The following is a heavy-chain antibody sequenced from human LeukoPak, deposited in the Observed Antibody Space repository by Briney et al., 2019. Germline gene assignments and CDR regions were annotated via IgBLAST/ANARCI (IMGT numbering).Heavy chain of an antibody. CDR1: GGSISSYY. J-gene: IGHJ4*02. V-gene: IGHV4-4*07. CDR2: IYTSGST. D-gene: IGHD3-3*01. Sequence: PSETLSLTCTVSGGSISSYYWSWIRQPAGKGLEWIGRIYTSGSTNYNPSLKSRVTMSVDTSKNQFSLKLSSATAADTAVYYCAYYDFWSGYFNWGQGTLVTVSS. CDR3: AYYDFWSGYFN.